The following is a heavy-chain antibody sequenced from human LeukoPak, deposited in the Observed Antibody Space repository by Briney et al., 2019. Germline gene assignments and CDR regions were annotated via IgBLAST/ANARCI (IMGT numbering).Heavy chain of an antibody. J-gene: IGHJ4*02. V-gene: IGHV3-30-3*01. Sequence: GGSLRLSCAASGFTFSSYAMHWVRQAPGKGLEWVAVISYDGSNKFYADSVKGRFTLSRDNSKNTLYLQVNSLRIEDTAMYYCGRGSVGFGELNYWGQGTLVTVSS. D-gene: IGHD3-10*01. CDR1: GFTFSSYA. CDR3: GRGSVGFGELNY. CDR2: ISYDGSNK.